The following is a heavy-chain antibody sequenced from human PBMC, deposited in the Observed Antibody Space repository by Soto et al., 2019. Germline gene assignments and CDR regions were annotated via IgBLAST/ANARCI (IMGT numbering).Heavy chain of an antibody. Sequence: QVQLVQSGAEVKKPGASVKVSCKASGYTFTSYGISWVRQAPGQGLEWMGWISAYNGITNYAQKLQGRVTMTTDTSTSTAYMELRSLRSDDTAVYYCARLKALRFLEWLFTDFDYWGQGTLVTVSS. CDR3: ARLKALRFLEWLFTDFDY. CDR1: GYTFTSYG. CDR2: ISAYNGIT. J-gene: IGHJ4*02. V-gene: IGHV1-18*01. D-gene: IGHD3-3*01.